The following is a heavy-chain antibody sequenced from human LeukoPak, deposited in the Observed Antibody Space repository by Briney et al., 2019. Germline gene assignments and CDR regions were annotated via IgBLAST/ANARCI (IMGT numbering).Heavy chain of an antibody. CDR3: TIDESGTRRGWFEY. J-gene: IGHJ5*01. CDR2: IDPSDGST. Sequence: ASVKVSCKAYGYTLTRYYMHWGRQAPGQGLEWMGIIDPSDGSTIYAQKFQGRVTMTRDTSPSTVHMVLSSLRSDDPAVYYCTIDESGTRRGWFEYWGQGTLVSVSS. V-gene: IGHV1-46*01. CDR1: GYTLTRYY.